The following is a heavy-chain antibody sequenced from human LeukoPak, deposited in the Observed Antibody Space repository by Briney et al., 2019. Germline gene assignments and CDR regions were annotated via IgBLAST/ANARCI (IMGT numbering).Heavy chain of an antibody. D-gene: IGHD3-9*01. CDR3: ARDPPPYDILTGYNYYYYYYMDV. CDR1: GYTFTSYG. Sequence: ASVKVSCKASGYTFTSYGISWVRQAPGQGLEWMGWISAYNGNTNYAQKLQGRVTMTTDTSTSTAYMELRSLRSDDTAVYYCARDPPPYDILTGYNYYYYYYMDVWGKGATVTISS. J-gene: IGHJ6*03. V-gene: IGHV1-18*01. CDR2: ISAYNGNT.